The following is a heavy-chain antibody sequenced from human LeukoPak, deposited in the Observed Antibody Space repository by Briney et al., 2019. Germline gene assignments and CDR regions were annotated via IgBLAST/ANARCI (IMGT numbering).Heavy chain of an antibody. CDR3: ARARLLWFGAYWGY. V-gene: IGHV1-18*01. Sequence: ASVKVSCKASGYTFTSYGISWVRQAPGQGLEWMGWISAYNGNTNYAQKLQGRVTMTTDTSTSTAYMELRSLRSDDTAVYYCARARLLWFGAYWGYWGQGTLVTVSS. D-gene: IGHD3-10*01. CDR2: ISAYNGNT. J-gene: IGHJ4*02. CDR1: GYTFTSYG.